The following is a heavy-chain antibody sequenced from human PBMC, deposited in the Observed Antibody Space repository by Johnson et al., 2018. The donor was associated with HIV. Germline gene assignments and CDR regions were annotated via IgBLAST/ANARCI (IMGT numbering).Heavy chain of an antibody. Sequence: VQLVESGGGVVRPGGSLRLSCAASGFTFSNAWMSWVRQAPGKGLEWVGRIKSKTDGGTTDYAAPVKGRFTISRDDSKNTLYLQMNSLKTEDTAVYYCTTAKWLLGAFDIWGQGTMVTVSS. J-gene: IGHJ3*02. V-gene: IGHV3-15*01. CDR1: GFTFSNAW. D-gene: IGHD3-22*01. CDR2: IKSKTDGGTT. CDR3: TTAKWLLGAFDI.